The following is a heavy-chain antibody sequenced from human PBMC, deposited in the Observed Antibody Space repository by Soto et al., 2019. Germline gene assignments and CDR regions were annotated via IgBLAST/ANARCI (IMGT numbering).Heavy chain of an antibody. J-gene: IGHJ6*02. Sequence: ASVKVSCKASGYTFTSYGISWVRQAPGQGLEWMGWISAYNGNTNYAQKLQGRVTMTTDTSTSTAYMELRSLRSDDTAVYYCARDRSSSWGVYYYYGMDVWGQGTTVTVSS. CDR1: GYTFTSYG. CDR2: ISAYNGNT. D-gene: IGHD6-13*01. CDR3: ARDRSSSWGVYYYYGMDV. V-gene: IGHV1-18*01.